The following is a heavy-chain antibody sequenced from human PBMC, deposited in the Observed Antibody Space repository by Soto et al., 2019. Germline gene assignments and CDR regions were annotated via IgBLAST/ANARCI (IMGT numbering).Heavy chain of an antibody. D-gene: IGHD3-10*01. CDR1: GFTFTSYA. J-gene: IGHJ4*02. CDR2: ISAGGGNT. V-gene: IGHV3-23*01. CDR3: ADGGEWAFNFDY. Sequence: QAGGSLRLSCAASGFTFTSYAMSWVRQSPGKGLEWVSGISAGGGNTYYPDSLKGRFTISRDNSKNTLYLQMNSLRVEDTAIYYCADGGEWAFNFDYWGQGTLVTVSS.